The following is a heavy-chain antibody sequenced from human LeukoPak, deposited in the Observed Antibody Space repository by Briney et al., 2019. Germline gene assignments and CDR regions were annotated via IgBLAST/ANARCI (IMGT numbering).Heavy chain of an antibody. CDR3: AKDGSHRRLQYYYYYMDV. D-gene: IGHD5-24*01. CDR1: GYTFTGYY. V-gene: IGHV1-2*02. Sequence: GASVKVSCKASGYTFTGYYMHWVRQAPGQGLEWMGWINPNSGGTNYAQKFQGRVTMTRDMSTSTVYMELSSLRSEDTAVYYCAKDGSHRRLQYYYYYMDVWGKGTTVTVS. J-gene: IGHJ6*03. CDR2: INPNSGGT.